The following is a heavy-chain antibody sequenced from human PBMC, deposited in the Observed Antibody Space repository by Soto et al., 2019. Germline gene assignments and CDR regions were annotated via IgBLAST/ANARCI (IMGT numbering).Heavy chain of an antibody. D-gene: IGHD2-15*01. Sequence: PGGSLRLSCTASGFTFGDYAMSWVRQAPGQGLEWVGFIRSKAYGGTTEYAASVKGRFTISRDDSKSIAYLQMNSLKTEDTAVYYCTRSCSGSSCYRALDYWGQGTLVTVSS. V-gene: IGHV3-49*04. CDR1: GFTFGDYA. J-gene: IGHJ4*02. CDR3: TRSCSGSSCYRALDY. CDR2: IRSKAYGGTT.